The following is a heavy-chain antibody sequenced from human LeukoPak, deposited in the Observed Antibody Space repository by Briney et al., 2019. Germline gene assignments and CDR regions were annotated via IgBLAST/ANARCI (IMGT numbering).Heavy chain of an antibody. CDR3: ARDPYCSSTSCYTAHDAFDI. J-gene: IGHJ3*02. D-gene: IGHD2-2*02. V-gene: IGHV3-21*01. CDR1: GFTFSSSS. CDR2: ISSSSSYI. Sequence: PGGSLRLSCAVSGFTFSSSSMNWVRQAPGKGLEWVSSISSSSSYIYYAVSVKGRFTISRDNAKNSLYLQMNSLRDEDTAVYYCARDPYCSSTSCYTAHDAFDIWGQGTMVTVSS.